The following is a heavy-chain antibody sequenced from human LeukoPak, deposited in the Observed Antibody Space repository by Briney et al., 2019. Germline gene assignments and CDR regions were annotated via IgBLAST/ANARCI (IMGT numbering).Heavy chain of an antibody. CDR2: ITHGGTS. J-gene: IGHJ4*02. CDR3: ARGPPTHYSGSGGYYYFDY. V-gene: IGHV4-34*01. D-gene: IGHD3-22*01. CDR1: GGSFSGFY. Sequence: SETLSLTCAVYGGSFSGFYWTWIRQPPGKGLEWIGEITHGGTSNYNPSLKSRVTISVDTSKDQFSLNLSSVTAADTAVYYCARGPPTHYSGSGGYYYFDYWGQGTLVTVSS.